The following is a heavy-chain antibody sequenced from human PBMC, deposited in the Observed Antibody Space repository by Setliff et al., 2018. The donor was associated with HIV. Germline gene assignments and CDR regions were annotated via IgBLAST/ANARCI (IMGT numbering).Heavy chain of an antibody. J-gene: IGHJ4*02. CDR1: GYTFTSYG. Sequence: ASVKVSCKASGYTFTSYGISWVRQAPGQGLEWMGWIGAYNGNTNYAQKLQGRVTMTTDTSTSTAYMELRSLRSDDTAVYYCARDGVCSGGSCYPAGLLDYWGQGTLVTVSS. V-gene: IGHV1-18*01. D-gene: IGHD2-15*01. CDR3: ARDGVCSGGSCYPAGLLDY. CDR2: IGAYNGNT.